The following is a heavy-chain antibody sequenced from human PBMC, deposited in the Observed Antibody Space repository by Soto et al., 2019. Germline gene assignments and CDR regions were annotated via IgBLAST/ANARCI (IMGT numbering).Heavy chain of an antibody. V-gene: IGHV3-33*01. CDR3: ARVASSSSWHIPHFDQ. CDR2: IWYDGSTK. J-gene: IGHJ4*02. D-gene: IGHD6-13*01. Sequence: SLRLSCAASGFMFRSYAMHWVRQATSTGLEWVAGIWYDGSTKYYGDSVKGRYSISRDNSKNMLDLQMNSLRAEDTAVYYCARVASSSSWHIPHFDQWGQGTLVTVSS. CDR1: GFMFRSYA.